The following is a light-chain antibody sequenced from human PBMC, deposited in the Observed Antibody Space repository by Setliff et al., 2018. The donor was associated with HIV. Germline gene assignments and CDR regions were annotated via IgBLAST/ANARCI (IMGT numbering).Light chain of an antibody. CDR3: GAWDNSLSVYV. CDR1: SSNIANDY. J-gene: IGLJ1*01. V-gene: IGLV1-51*02. Sequence: QSVLTQPPSVSAAPGQKVTISCSGSSSNIANDYVSWFQQVPGTAPTLRIYENNKRPSGTPERVSASKSGTSATLGITGLQTGDEADYYCGAWDNSLSVYVFGTGTKVTVL. CDR2: ENN.